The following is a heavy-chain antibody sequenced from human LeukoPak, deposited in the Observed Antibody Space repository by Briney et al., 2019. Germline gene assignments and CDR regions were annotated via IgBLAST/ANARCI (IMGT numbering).Heavy chain of an antibody. D-gene: IGHD3-3*01. CDR3: ARDLWVTISGEPTSGWFDP. CDR2: IIPMFDTT. J-gene: IGHJ5*02. V-gene: IGHV1-69*05. CDR1: GGTFGSYG. Sequence: ASVKVSCKASGGTFGSYGISWVRQAPGQGLELMGGIIPMFDTTNYAQKFQGRVTITTDESTNTVHMELRSLRSEDTAVYYCARDLWVTISGEPTSGWFDPWGQGTLVTVSS.